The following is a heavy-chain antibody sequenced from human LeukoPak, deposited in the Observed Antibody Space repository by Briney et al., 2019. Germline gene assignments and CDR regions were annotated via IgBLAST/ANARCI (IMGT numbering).Heavy chain of an antibody. CDR3: AKERGSAYAGYYYYYYMDV. D-gene: IGHD2-2*01. V-gene: IGHV4-61*02. J-gene: IGHJ6*03. CDR1: GGAISSGNYY. CDR2: SHTSGST. Sequence: PSETPSLTCTVSGGAISSGNYYGNWIRQPAGKGLEWIGRSHTSGSTKYNTSLKSRVTISVDTSKNQFSLKLSSVTAADTAVYYCAKERGSAYAGYYYYYYMDVWGKGTTVTVSS.